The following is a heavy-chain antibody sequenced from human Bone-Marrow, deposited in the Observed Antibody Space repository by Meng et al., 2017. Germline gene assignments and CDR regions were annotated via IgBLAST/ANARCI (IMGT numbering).Heavy chain of an antibody. CDR2: INPILSIA. V-gene: IGHV1-69*02. D-gene: IGHD3-10*01. CDR1: GGTFSSYT. Sequence: SVKVSCKASGGTFSSYTISWVRQAPGQGLEWMGRINPILSIANYAQKFQGRVTVTANKSTSTAYMELSSLRSEDTAVYCCARVSGPYGSGGYLFDYWGQGTRVTVSS. CDR3: ARVSGPYGSGGYLFDY. J-gene: IGHJ4*02.